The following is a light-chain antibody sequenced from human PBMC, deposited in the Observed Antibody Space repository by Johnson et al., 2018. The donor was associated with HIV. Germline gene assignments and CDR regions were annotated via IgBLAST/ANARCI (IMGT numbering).Light chain of an antibody. Sequence: HSVLTQPPSVSAAPGQKVTISCSGSSSNIGNNYVSWYQQLPGTAPKVLIYDNNKRPSGIPDRFSGSKSGTSATLGITGVQTGDEADYYCGTWDSSLSSSYVFGTGTRVTVL. CDR3: GTWDSSLSSSYV. CDR1: SSNIGNNY. V-gene: IGLV1-51*01. J-gene: IGLJ1*01. CDR2: DNN.